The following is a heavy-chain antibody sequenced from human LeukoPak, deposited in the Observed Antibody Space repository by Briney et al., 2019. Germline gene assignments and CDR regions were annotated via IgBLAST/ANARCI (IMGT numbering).Heavy chain of an antibody. J-gene: IGHJ4*02. D-gene: IGHD2-15*01. CDR1: GFSRRTSGVG. CDR3: AHSVGGSWKYYFDY. Sequence: SGPTLVNPTPALTLTCTFSGFSRRTSGVGVGWIRQPPVKALEWLALIDWDDEKRYSPSRKSRLTITKDTSKTQVVLTMTTMDPVDTATYSCAHSVGGSWKYYFDYWGQGTLVTVSS. CDR2: IDWDDEK. V-gene: IGHV2-5*02.